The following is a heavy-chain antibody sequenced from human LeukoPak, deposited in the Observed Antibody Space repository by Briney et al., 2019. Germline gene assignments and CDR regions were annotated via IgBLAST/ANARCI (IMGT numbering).Heavy chain of an antibody. CDR2: INSDGSST. Sequence: GGSLRLSCAASGFTFSSYWMHWVRQGPGKGLVWVSRINSDGSSTSYADSVKGRFTISRDNAKNSLYLQMNSLRAEDTAVYYCAKVPDYYGSGRYHWGQGTLVTVSS. CDR1: GFTFSSYW. J-gene: IGHJ4*02. CDR3: AKVPDYYGSGRYH. D-gene: IGHD3-10*01. V-gene: IGHV3-74*01.